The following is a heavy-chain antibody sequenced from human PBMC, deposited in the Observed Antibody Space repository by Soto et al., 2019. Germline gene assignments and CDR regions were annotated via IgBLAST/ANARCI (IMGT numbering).Heavy chain of an antibody. J-gene: IGHJ6*02. CDR2: IYYSGST. Sequence: SETLSLTCTVSGGSISSSSYYWGWIRQPPGKGLEWIGSIYYSGSTYYNPSLKSRVTISVDTSKNQFSLKLSSVTAADTAVYYCATREGGATNLTGYYYYYGMDVWGQGTTVTVSS. CDR3: ATREGGATNLTGYYYYYGMDV. CDR1: GGSISSSSYY. V-gene: IGHV4-39*01. D-gene: IGHD1-26*01.